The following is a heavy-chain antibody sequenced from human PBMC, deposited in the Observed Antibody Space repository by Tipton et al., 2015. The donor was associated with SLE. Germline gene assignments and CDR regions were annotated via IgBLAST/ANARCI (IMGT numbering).Heavy chain of an antibody. Sequence: QVQLVQSGPEVKKPGASVKVSCKASGYTFINYAITWVRQTPGQGLEWMGGLIPIFGTTNYAQKFQGRVTIIADESTGTAYMEVSSLTAEDTAVYYCARARVDGWNLESYYYYGMDVWGQGTMVTVSS. V-gene: IGHV1-69*01. J-gene: IGHJ6*02. D-gene: IGHD1-7*01. CDR3: ARARVDGWNLESYYYYGMDV. CDR1: GYTFINYA. CDR2: LIPIFGTT.